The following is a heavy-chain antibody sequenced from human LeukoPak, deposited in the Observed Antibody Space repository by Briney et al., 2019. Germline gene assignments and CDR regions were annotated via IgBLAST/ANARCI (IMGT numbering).Heavy chain of an antibody. V-gene: IGHV4-31*03. Sequence: SQTLSLTCTVSDGSISDDNYYWSWIRQLPGKGLEWIGYIYNGGTTYYNPSLKSRVIISVDTSKNQFSLKLKSVTAADTAMYYCARGARFFAYYDYWGQGTLVTVSS. D-gene: IGHD2-21*01. J-gene: IGHJ4*02. CDR1: DGSISDDNYY. CDR2: IYNGGTT. CDR3: ARGARFFAYYDY.